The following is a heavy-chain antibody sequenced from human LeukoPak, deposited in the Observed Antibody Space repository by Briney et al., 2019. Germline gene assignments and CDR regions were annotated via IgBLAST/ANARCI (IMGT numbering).Heavy chain of an antibody. Sequence: SETLSLTCTVSGGSISSSSYYWGWIRQPPGKGLEGIGSIYYSGSTYYNPSLKSRVTISVDTSKNQFSLKLSSVTAADTAVYYCARHESPDYVWGSPYFDYWGQGTLVTVSS. J-gene: IGHJ4*02. CDR1: GGSISSSSYY. D-gene: IGHD3-16*01. CDR2: IYYSGST. CDR3: ARHESPDYVWGSPYFDY. V-gene: IGHV4-39*01.